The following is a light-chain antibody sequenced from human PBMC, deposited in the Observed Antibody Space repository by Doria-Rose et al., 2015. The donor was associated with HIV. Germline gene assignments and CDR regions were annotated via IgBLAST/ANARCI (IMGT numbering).Light chain of an antibody. CDR2: DGS. V-gene: IGKV3-20*01. CDR1: QSFSSTY. CDR3: HQYGTSWT. J-gene: IGKJ1*01. Sequence: TQSPGTLSLSPGERATLSCRASQSFSSTYLAWYQQKPGQAPSLLIYDGSTRATGIPDRFSASGSGTDLTLTINRLKPEDFALYYCHQYGTSWTFGQGTKVEI.